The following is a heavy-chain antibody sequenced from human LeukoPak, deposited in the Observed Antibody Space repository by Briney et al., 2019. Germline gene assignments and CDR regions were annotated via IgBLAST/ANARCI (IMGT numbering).Heavy chain of an antibody. CDR2: ISSSSTYT. D-gene: IGHD2-2*01. V-gene: IGHV3-11*03. CDR1: GFTFGDYY. Sequence: PGGSLRLSCAASGFTFGDYYTSWIRQAPGKGLEWVSYISSSSTYTNYADSVKGRFTISRDNAKNSLYLQMNSLRAEDTAVYYCARSLRRDCDSTSCWAALDIWGQGTMVTVSS. J-gene: IGHJ3*02. CDR3: ARSLRRDCDSTSCWAALDI.